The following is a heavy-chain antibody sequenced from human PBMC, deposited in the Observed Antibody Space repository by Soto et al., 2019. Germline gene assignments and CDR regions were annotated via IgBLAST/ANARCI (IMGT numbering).Heavy chain of an antibody. Sequence: EVQLVESGGGLVQPGGSLRLSCAASGFTFSFYWMSWVRQAPGKGLEWLGTIKLDDSGKKYVDSVKGRFTMSRDNAKNSLYQKTNSLRAEDTAIYYCARASGYGSGAYVYHDIDFWGRGTLVTVSS. CDR1: GFTFSFYW. V-gene: IGHV3-7*01. CDR2: IKLDDSGK. J-gene: IGHJ4*01. D-gene: IGHD3-10*01. CDR3: ARASGYGSGAYVYHDIDF.